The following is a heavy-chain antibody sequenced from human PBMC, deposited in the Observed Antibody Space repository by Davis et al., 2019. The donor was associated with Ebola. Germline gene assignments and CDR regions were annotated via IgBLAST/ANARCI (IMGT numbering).Heavy chain of an antibody. V-gene: IGHV1-69*13. J-gene: IGHJ3*02. Sequence: SVKVSCKASGGTFSSYAISWVRQAPGQGLEWMGGIIPIFGTANYAQKFQGRVTITADESTSTAYMELSSLRSEDTAVYYCASRSSSSWYVDDAFDIWGQGTMVTVSS. D-gene: IGHD6-13*01. CDR3: ASRSSSSWYVDDAFDI. CDR1: GGTFSSYA. CDR2: IIPIFGTA.